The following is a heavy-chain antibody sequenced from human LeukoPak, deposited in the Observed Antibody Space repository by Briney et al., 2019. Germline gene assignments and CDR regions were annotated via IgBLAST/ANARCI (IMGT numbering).Heavy chain of an antibody. J-gene: IGHJ4*02. Sequence: GGSLRLSCEASTFTFSTYWMHWVRQVPGKGLVWVSYINGDGSTTNYADSVKGRLTISRDNAKNTLYLQMNSLRAEDTAVYYCATGSGSYYDSWGLGTLVTVSS. V-gene: IGHV3-74*01. CDR2: INGDGSTT. CDR1: TFTFSTYW. CDR3: ATGSGSYYDS. D-gene: IGHD3-10*01.